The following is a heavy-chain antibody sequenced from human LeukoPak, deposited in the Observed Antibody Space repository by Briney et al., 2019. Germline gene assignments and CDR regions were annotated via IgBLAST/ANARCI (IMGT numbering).Heavy chain of an antibody. D-gene: IGHD3-10*01. CDR2: ITPDGSEK. J-gene: IGHJ6*04. V-gene: IGHV3-7*01. CDR1: GFTFSSYW. Sequence: GGSLRLSCAASGFTFSSYWTNWVRQAPGKGLEWVANITPDGSEKYYVDSVKGRFTISRDNARNSLFLQMDDLRADDTAVYYCARALWIGEMGVWGKGTTVTVSP. CDR3: ARALWIGEMGV.